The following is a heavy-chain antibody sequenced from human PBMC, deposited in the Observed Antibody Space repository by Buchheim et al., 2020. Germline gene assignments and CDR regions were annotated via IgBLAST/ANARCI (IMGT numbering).Heavy chain of an antibody. CDR2: IYYSGST. CDR3: ASEVYHYDSSGYYYDY. V-gene: IGHV4-39*01. CDR1: GGSISSSSYY. J-gene: IGHJ4*02. Sequence: QLQLQESGPGLVKPSETLSLTCTVSGGSISSSSYYWGWIRQPPGKGLEWIGSIYYSGSTYYNPSLKSRVTISVDTSKNQFSLKLSSVTAADTAVYYCASEVYHYDSSGYYYDYWGQGTL. D-gene: IGHD3-22*01.